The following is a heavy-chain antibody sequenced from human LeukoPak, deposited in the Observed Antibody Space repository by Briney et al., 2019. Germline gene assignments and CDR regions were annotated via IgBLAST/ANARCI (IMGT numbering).Heavy chain of an antibody. CDR3: ACRKFTCPWFDS. J-gene: IGHJ5*01. CDR2: IYPSYSLT. Sequence: GESLNIACQGSEYIFSTYWIGRVRQVPGKGLEWMAVIYPSYSLTRYNPSFQGQVTISPDKTINPAYLQWSSLKDSDPGMYCCACRKFTCPWFDSWGQGTLVTVSS. CDR1: EYIFSTYW. V-gene: IGHV5-51*01. D-gene: IGHD1-14*01.